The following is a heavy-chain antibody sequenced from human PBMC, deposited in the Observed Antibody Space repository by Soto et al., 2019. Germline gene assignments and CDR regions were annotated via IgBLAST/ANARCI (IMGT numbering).Heavy chain of an antibody. CDR1: GYTFTSYY. Sequence: QVQLVQSGAEVKKPGASVKVSCKASGYTFTSYYMHWVRQAPGQGLEWMGIINPSGGSTSYAQKFQGRVTMTRDTSTSTVYMELSSLRSEDTAVYYCARFGSSLDSSGFSPLSNWGQGTLVTVSS. V-gene: IGHV1-46*01. CDR2: INPSGGST. D-gene: IGHD3-22*01. J-gene: IGHJ1*01. CDR3: ARFGSSLDSSGFSPLSN.